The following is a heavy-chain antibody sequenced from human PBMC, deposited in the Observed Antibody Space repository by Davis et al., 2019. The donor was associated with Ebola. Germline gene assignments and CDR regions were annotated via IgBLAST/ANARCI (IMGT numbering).Heavy chain of an antibody. D-gene: IGHD3-10*01. CDR2: INHSGST. J-gene: IGHJ4*02. CDR1: GGSFSGYY. Sequence: MPSETLSLTCAVYGGSFSGYYWSWIRQPPGKGLEWIGEINHSGSTNYNPSLKSRVTISVDTSKNQFSLKLSSVTAADTAVYYCARGGFRDSFDYWGQGTLVTVSS. V-gene: IGHV4-34*01. CDR3: ARGGFRDSFDY.